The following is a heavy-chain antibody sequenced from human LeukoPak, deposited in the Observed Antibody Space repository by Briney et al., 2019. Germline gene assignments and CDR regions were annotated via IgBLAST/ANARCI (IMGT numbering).Heavy chain of an antibody. Sequence: PSETLSLTCTVSGGSISSYYWSWLRQPPGKGLEWIGYIFSSGSTNYNPSLKSRVTISVDMSKNQFSLKLSSVTAADTAVYYCARGPHKFDYWGQGSLVTVSS. CDR3: ARGPHKFDY. CDR1: GGSISSYY. J-gene: IGHJ4*02. CDR2: IFSSGST. V-gene: IGHV4-59*01.